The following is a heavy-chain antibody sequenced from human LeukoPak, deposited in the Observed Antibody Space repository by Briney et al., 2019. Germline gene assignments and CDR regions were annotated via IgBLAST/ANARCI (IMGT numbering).Heavy chain of an antibody. V-gene: IGHV3-64*01. CDR2: ISSNGGST. Sequence: AGGSLRLSCAASGFTFSSYAMHWVRQAPGKGLEYVSAISSNGGSTYYANSVKGRFTISRDNSKNTLYLQMGSLRAEDMAVYYCATLGATGTTSFDYWGQGTLVTVSS. D-gene: IGHD1-1*01. CDR3: ATLGATGTTSFDY. CDR1: GFTFSSYA. J-gene: IGHJ4*02.